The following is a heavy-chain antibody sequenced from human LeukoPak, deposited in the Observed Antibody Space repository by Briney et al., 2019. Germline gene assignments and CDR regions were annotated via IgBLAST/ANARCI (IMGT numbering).Heavy chain of an antibody. V-gene: IGHV3-74*01. CDR3: ATKQWLAPPPDS. J-gene: IGHJ4*02. D-gene: IGHD6-19*01. CDR1: GFTFSKYW. CDR2: INTDGTVT. Sequence: GGSLRLSCAASGFTFSKYWMLWVRQAPAKGLESVSRINTDGTVTTYADSVKGRFTVSRDNADNTMLLQMNSVSDEDTAVYYCATKQWLAPPPDSWGQGTPVTVSS.